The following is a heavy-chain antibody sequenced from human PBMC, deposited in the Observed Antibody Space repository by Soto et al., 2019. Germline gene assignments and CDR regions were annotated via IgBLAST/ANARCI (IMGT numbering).Heavy chain of an antibody. CDR3: ARDLPDARLLFDY. Sequence: GGSLRLSCAASGFTLSRYSMHWVRQAPGKGLEWVSYISSSSSTIYYADSVKGRFTISRDNAKNSLYLQMNSLRAEDTAVYYCARDLPDARLLFDYSGQGTLVTVSS. D-gene: IGHD2-15*01. V-gene: IGHV3-48*01. CDR1: GFTLSRYS. CDR2: ISSSSSTI. J-gene: IGHJ4*02.